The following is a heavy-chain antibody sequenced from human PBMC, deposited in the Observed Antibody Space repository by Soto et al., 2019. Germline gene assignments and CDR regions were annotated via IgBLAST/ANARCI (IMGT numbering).Heavy chain of an antibody. CDR3: AKATATGGGAFDI. D-gene: IGHD2-8*02. V-gene: IGHV3-23*01. CDR1: GFTFSSYA. J-gene: IGHJ3*02. CDR2: ISGSGGTT. Sequence: GGSLRLSCAASGFTFSSYAMSWVRQAPGKGLECVSTISGSGGTTYYADSVKGRFTISRDRSKNTVYLQMNSLTAGDTAVYYCAKATATGGGAFDISGQGTMVTVSS.